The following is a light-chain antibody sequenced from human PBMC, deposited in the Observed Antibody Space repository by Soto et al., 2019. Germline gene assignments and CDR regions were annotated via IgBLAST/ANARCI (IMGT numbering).Light chain of an antibody. Sequence: EIVLTQSPGTLSLSPGERATLSCRASQSVSSSYLAWYQQKPGQAPRLLIYGASSRATGIPDRFSGSGSGTDFTLTISRLGPEDVAVYYCQQYGSSPRYTFGQGTKLEIK. V-gene: IGKV3-20*01. J-gene: IGKJ2*01. CDR2: GAS. CDR3: QQYGSSPRYT. CDR1: QSVSSSY.